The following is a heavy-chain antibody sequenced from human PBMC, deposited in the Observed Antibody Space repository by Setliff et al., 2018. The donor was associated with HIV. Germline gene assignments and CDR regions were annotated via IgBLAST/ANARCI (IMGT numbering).Heavy chain of an antibody. Sequence: PSETLSLTCNVSGDSITSQSYYWSWIRQPAGKGLEWIGRIYISGSTNYNPSLKSRVSMSIDTSKNQFSLRLTSVTAADTAVYYCARARRAGSGPKYFQHWGQGTLVTVSS. CDR1: GDSITSQSYY. CDR2: IYISGST. D-gene: IGHD2-15*01. V-gene: IGHV4-61*02. J-gene: IGHJ1*01. CDR3: ARARRAGSGPKYFQH.